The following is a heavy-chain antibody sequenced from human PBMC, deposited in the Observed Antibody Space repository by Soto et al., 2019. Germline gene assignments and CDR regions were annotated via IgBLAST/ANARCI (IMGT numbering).Heavy chain of an antibody. V-gene: IGHV3-15*07. CDR3: TTGSVEGV. CDR1: GFTITNAW. Sequence: WGSLRLSCAASGFTITNAWMNWVRQAPGKGLEWVGRIKRKIDGEKTDYAAPVEGRFIISREDSKNMLYLQMNSLKTEDTALYYCTTGSVEGVWGQGTTVTVS. J-gene: IGHJ6*02. D-gene: IGHD2-15*01. CDR2: IKRKIDGEKT.